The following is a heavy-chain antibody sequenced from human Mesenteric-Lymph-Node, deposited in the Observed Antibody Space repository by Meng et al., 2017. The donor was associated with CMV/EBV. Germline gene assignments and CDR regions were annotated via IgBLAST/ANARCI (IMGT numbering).Heavy chain of an antibody. CDR2: INIVEDKT. CDR3: ARTNNWGFDY. V-gene: IGHV1-3*04. Sequence: QVQLVQSGAEVKNPGASVQVSCNASGYTFSSYARHWVRQDTGQRIEWMGWINIVEDKTKTSQNFQGRVTLTRDTSANTAYMELSSLRSDDTAVYYCARTNNWGFDYWGQGTLVTVSS. J-gene: IGHJ4*02. CDR1: GYTFSSYA. D-gene: IGHD3-16*01.